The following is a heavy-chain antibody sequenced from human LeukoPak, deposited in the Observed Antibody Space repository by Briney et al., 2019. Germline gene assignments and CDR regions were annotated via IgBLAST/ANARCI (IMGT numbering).Heavy chain of an antibody. Sequence: SQTLSLTCAISGDSFSSNSAAWNWIRQSPSRGLEWLGRTYYRSKWYNDYAVSVKSRITINPDTSKNQFSLQLNSVTPEDTAVYYCARASGYSSGWYNWFDPWGQGTLVTVSS. CDR3: ARASGYSSGWYNWFDP. V-gene: IGHV6-1*01. CDR2: TYYRSKWYN. D-gene: IGHD6-19*01. CDR1: GDSFSSNSAA. J-gene: IGHJ5*02.